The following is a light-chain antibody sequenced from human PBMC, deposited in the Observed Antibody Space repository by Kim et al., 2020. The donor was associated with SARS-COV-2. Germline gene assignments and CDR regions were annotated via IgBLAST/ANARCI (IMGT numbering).Light chain of an antibody. CDR1: NLGDKY. CDR3: QAWDSSTAV. V-gene: IGLV3-1*01. Sequence: SVSPEPTASITCSGDNLGDKYACWYQQKPGQSPVLVIYQDSKRPSGIPERFSGSNSGNTATLTISGTQAMDEADYYCQAWDSSTAVFGGGTQLTVL. CDR2: QDS. J-gene: IGLJ2*01.